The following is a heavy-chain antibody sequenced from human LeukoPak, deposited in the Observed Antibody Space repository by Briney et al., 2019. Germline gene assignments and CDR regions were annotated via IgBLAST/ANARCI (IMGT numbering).Heavy chain of an antibody. CDR2: ISDDGNNQ. D-gene: IGHD3-10*01. J-gene: IGHJ4*02. CDR1: GFTFDRHA. V-gene: IGHV3-30-3*01. Sequence: AGGSLRLSCAASGFTFDRHAMCWVRQAPGKGLEWVAVISDDGNNQYYPDSVQGRFTISRDNSKNTLSLQVNSPRADDTAVYYCARSPLRGTGANYFDYWGRGTLVTVSS. CDR3: ARSPLRGTGANYFDY.